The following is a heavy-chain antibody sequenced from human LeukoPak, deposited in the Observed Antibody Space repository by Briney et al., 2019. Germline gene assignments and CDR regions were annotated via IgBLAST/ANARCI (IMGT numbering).Heavy chain of an antibody. CDR3: TRTIAGYIDY. Sequence: SQTLSLTCAISGDSVSSNSAAWDCIRQSPSRGLEWLGRTYYRSKWYYGYAVSVKSRIIINPDTSKNQFSLQLNSVTPEDTAIYYCTRTIAGYIDYWGQGTLVTVSS. V-gene: IGHV6-1*01. J-gene: IGHJ4*02. CDR1: GDSVSSNSAA. D-gene: IGHD2-2*02. CDR2: TYYRSKWYY.